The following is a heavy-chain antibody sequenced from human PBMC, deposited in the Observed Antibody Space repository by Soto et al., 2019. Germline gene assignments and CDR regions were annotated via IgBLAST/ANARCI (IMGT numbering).Heavy chain of an antibody. CDR3: ARANGVVVPAAMVLYYYYYMDV. D-gene: IGHD2-2*01. CDR2: ISSSSSTI. J-gene: IGHJ6*03. CDR1: GFTFSSYS. V-gene: IGHV3-48*01. Sequence: GGSLRLSCAASGFTFSSYSMNWVRQAPGKGLEWVSYISSSSSTIYYADSVKGRFTISRDNAKNSLYLQMNSLRAEDTAVYYCARANGVVVPAAMVLYYYYYMDVWGKGTTVTVSS.